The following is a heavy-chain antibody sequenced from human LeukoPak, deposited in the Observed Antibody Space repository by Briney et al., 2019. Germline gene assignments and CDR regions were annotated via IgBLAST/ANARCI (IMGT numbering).Heavy chain of an antibody. V-gene: IGHV1-46*01. Sequence: GASVKVSCKASGYTFTSYYMHWVRQAPGQGLEWMGIIHPSGGSTSYAQKFQGRVTMTRDTSTSTVYMELSSLRSEDTAVYYCAIGEMATNAFDIWGQGTMVTVSS. D-gene: IGHD5-24*01. CDR2: IHPSGGST. CDR1: GYTFTSYY. CDR3: AIGEMATNAFDI. J-gene: IGHJ3*02.